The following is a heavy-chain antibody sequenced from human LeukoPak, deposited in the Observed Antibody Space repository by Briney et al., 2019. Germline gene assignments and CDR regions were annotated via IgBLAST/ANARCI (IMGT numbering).Heavy chain of an antibody. V-gene: IGHV3-43*01. Sequence: GGSLRLSCAASGFTFDDNTMHWVRQAPGKGLEWVSLITRDGGSTFYADSVKGRFTITRDNNRNSLDLQMNSLRTEDTALYYCATERHWYFDHWGQGTLVTVSS. J-gene: IGHJ4*02. CDR3: ATERHWYFDH. CDR1: GFTFDDNT. CDR2: ITRDGGST.